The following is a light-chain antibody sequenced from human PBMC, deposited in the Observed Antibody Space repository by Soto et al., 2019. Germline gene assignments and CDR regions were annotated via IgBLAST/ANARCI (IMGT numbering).Light chain of an antibody. CDR1: QYIRGL. Sequence: DIQMTQSPSSLSASVGDTVTITCRAAQYIRGLLSWYQQKPGKAPKLLMHATSTLETGVPSRFSGSSSGTSFTLTIRSLQPEDFATYYCQQTYTTPWTFGQG. CDR3: QQTYTTPWT. J-gene: IGKJ1*01. V-gene: IGKV1-39*01. CDR2: ATS.